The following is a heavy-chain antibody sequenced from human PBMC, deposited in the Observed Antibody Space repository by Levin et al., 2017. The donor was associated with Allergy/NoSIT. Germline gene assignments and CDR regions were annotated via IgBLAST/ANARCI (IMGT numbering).Heavy chain of an antibody. D-gene: IGHD2-2*01. Sequence: SETLSLTCAVYGGSFSGYYWSWIRQPPGKGLEWIGEINHSGSTNYNPSLKSRVTISVDTSKNQFSLKLSSVTAADTAVYYCARGRDVVVPAAMMEPYNWFDPWGQGTLVTVSS. CDR2: INHSGST. CDR1: GGSFSGYY. V-gene: IGHV4-34*01. J-gene: IGHJ5*02. CDR3: ARGRDVVVPAAMMEPYNWFDP.